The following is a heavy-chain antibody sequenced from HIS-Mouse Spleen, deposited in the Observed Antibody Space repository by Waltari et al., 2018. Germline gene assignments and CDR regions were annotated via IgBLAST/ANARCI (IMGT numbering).Heavy chain of an antibody. V-gene: IGHV4-34*01. CDR1: GGSFRGYY. CDR2: INHSGST. Sequence: QVQLQQWGAGLLKPSETLSLTCAVYGGSFRGYYWSWIRQPPGKGLEWIGEINHSGSTNYNPSLKSRVTISVDTSKNQFSLKLSSVTAADTAVYYCARSIYRGLDYFDYWGQGTLVTVSS. J-gene: IGHJ4*02. CDR3: ARSIYRGLDYFDY. D-gene: IGHD4-4*01.